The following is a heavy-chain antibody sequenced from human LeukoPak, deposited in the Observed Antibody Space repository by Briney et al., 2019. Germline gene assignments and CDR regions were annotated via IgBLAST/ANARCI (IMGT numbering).Heavy chain of an antibody. Sequence: ASETLSLTCTVSGGSISSYYWSWIRQPPGKGLEWIGYIYYSGSTNYNPSLKSRVIISVDTSKNQFSLRLSSVTAADTAVYYCARLQYFDMDVWGKGTTVTVSS. CDR2: IYYSGST. CDR3: ARLQYFDMDV. D-gene: IGHD4-11*01. V-gene: IGHV4-59*08. CDR1: GGSISSYY. J-gene: IGHJ6*03.